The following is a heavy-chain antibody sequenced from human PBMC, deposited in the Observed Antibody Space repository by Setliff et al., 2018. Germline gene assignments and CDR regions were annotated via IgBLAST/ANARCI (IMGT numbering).Heavy chain of an antibody. CDR3: AKGGTYRYFDF. CDR1: GGPFSGAS. CDR2: VYYSGTA. V-gene: IGHV4-59*01. Sequence: SETLSLTCTVSGGPFSGASIWSWIRQPPGKGLEFMGYVYYSGTAKYDPSLESRAIMSVDASKNQISLKLNSVTAADTAVHYCAKGGTYRYFDFWGQGALVTVSS. D-gene: IGHD1-26*01. J-gene: IGHJ4*02.